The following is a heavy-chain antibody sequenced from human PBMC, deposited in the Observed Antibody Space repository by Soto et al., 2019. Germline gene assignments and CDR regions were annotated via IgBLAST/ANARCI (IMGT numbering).Heavy chain of an antibody. J-gene: IGHJ4*02. V-gene: IGHV4-59*11. CDR2: IYYNGNT. CDR1: GGSISNHY. Sequence: SETLSFTCTVSGGSISNHYWSWIRQPPGKGLEWIGYIYYNGNTNYNPSLKSRVTMSVDTSRNQISLKLTSVTAADTAVYYCTRANWYSEYWGQGTLVTVSS. D-gene: IGHD7-27*01. CDR3: TRANWYSEY.